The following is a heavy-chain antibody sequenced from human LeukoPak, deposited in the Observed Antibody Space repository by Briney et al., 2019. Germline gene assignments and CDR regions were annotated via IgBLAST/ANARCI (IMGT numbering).Heavy chain of an antibody. CDR1: GFTFNTYG. V-gene: IGHV3-48*04. D-gene: IGHD4-17*01. CDR3: ARSHMYGDYGEDI. Sequence: PAGSLRLSCAASGFTFNTYGMNWFRQAPGRGLEWISYINSVGGTTFYADSVKGRFTISRDNANNTLYLQMNSLRAEDAATYYCARSHMYGDYGEDIWGHGTVVAVSS. J-gene: IGHJ3*02. CDR2: INSVGGTT.